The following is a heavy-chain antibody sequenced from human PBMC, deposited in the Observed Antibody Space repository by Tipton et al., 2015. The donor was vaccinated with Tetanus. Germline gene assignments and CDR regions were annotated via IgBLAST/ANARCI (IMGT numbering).Heavy chain of an antibody. CDR3: ARADKRRVVGATNWFDP. Sequence: QSGPEVKRPGASVKLSCKASGYPFTSYYVHWVRQAPGQGLAWMGWINPYTGGTTLPRKFQGRVTMTRDKSASTAYMDLSSLRSGDTAVYYCARADKRRVVGATNWFDPWGQGTLVAVS. D-gene: IGHD2-2*01. V-gene: IGHV1-2*02. CDR2: INPYTGGT. CDR1: GYPFTSYY. J-gene: IGHJ5*02.